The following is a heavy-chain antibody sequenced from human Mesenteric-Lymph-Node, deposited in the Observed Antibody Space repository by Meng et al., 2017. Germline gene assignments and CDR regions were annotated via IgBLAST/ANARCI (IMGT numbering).Heavy chain of an antibody. Sequence: QVQLVQSGPEGKKHGASWKVSGKASGDNFTDFGISWGRQAPGQGLEWRGWISAYNGNRDYAQKFQGRVTMTTDTSTSTTYLELRNLGSDDTAVFYCTRDLGGVPGSFFDFWGQGTLVTVSS. J-gene: IGHJ4*02. CDR1: GDNFTDFG. CDR2: ISAYNGNR. CDR3: TRDLGGVPGSFFDF. V-gene: IGHV1-18*01. D-gene: IGHD6-19*01.